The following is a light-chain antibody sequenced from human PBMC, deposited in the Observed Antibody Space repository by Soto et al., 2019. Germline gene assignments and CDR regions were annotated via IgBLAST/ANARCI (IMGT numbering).Light chain of an antibody. CDR1: QSVLSSSNNKNY. CDR3: QQYYSTPT. V-gene: IGKV4-1*01. CDR2: WAS. J-gene: IGKJ1*01. Sequence: DIVMTQSPDSLAVSLGERATINCKSSQSVLSSSNNKNYLAGYQQKPGQPPKLLIYWASTRESGVPDRFSGSGSGTDFTLTISSLQAEDVAVYYCQQYYSTPTFGQGTKVEIK.